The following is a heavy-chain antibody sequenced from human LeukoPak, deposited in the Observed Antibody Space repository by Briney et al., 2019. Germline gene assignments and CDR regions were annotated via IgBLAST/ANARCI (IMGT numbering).Heavy chain of an antibody. CDR3: ARYASSGYYRYYFDY. V-gene: IGHV4-39*01. CDR1: GGSISSSSYS. J-gene: IGHJ4*02. CDR2: IYYSGST. Sequence: SETLSLTCTVSGGSISSSSYSWGWIRQPPGKGLERIGTIYYSGSTYYNPSLKSRVTISEDTSKNQFSLNLSSVTAADTAVYYCARYASSGYYRYYFDYWGQGTLVTVSS. D-gene: IGHD3-22*01.